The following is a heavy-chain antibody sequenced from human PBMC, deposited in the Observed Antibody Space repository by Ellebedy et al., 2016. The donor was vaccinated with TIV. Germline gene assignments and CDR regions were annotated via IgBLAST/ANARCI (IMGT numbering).Heavy chain of an antibody. Sequence: ASVKVSXXASGYTFTSYAMHWVRQAPGQRLEWMGWINAGNGNTKYSQKFQGRVTITRDTSASTAYMELSSLRSEDTAVYYCARDPPATMVRDYYGMDVWGQGTTVTVSS. V-gene: IGHV1-3*01. D-gene: IGHD3-10*01. CDR1: GYTFTSYA. CDR3: ARDPPATMVRDYYGMDV. CDR2: INAGNGNT. J-gene: IGHJ6*02.